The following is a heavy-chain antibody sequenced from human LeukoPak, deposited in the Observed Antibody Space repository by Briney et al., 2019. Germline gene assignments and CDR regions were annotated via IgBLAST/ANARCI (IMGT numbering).Heavy chain of an antibody. D-gene: IGHD3-22*01. J-gene: IGHJ6*02. CDR2: IIPIFGTA. CDR1: GGTFSSYA. CDR3: ARGHYYDSSGYYSYYYYGMDV. Sequence: SVKVSCKASGGTFSSYAISWVRQAPGQGLEWMGGIIPIFGTANYAQKFQGRVTITADESTSTAYMELSSLRSEDTTVYYCARGHYYDSSGYYSYYYYGMDVWGQGTTVTVSS. V-gene: IGHV1-69*13.